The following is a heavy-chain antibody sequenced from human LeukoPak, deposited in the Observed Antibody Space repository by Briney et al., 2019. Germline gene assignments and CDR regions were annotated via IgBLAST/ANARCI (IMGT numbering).Heavy chain of an antibody. J-gene: IGHJ4*02. V-gene: IGHV1-8*03. CDR2: MNPNSGNT. CDR1: GYTFTSYD. Sequence: GASVKVSCKASGYTFTSYDINWVRQATGQGLEWMGWMNPNSGNTGYARKFQGRVTITRNTSISTAYMELSSLRSEDTAVYYCASTEGATTFSYWGQGTLVTVSS. CDR3: ASTEGATTFSY. D-gene: IGHD1-26*01.